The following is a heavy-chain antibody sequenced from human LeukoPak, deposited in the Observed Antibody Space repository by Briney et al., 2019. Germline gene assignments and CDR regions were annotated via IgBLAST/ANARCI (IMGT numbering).Heavy chain of an antibody. CDR3: ARDVFGEVQFDY. Sequence: GGSLRLSCAASGFTVSSNYMSWVRQAPGKGLEWVSVIYSGGSTYYADSVKGRFTISRDNSKNTLYLQMNSLRYEDTAVYYCARDVFGEVQFDYWGQGTLVTVSS. D-gene: IGHD1-1*01. CDR2: IYSGGST. CDR1: GFTVSSNY. V-gene: IGHV3-66*02. J-gene: IGHJ4*02.